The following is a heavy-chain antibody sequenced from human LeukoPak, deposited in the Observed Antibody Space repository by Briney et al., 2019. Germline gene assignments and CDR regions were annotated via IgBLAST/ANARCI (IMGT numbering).Heavy chain of an antibody. Sequence: GGSLRLFCAASGFTFSSYSMNWVRQAPGKGLEWVSSISSSSSYIYYADSVKGRFTISRDNAKNSLYLQMNSLRAEDTAVYYCARDLSSSWYGRDYWGQGTLVTVSS. J-gene: IGHJ4*02. CDR3: ARDLSSSWYGRDY. CDR2: ISSSSSYI. V-gene: IGHV3-21*01. CDR1: GFTFSSYS. D-gene: IGHD6-13*01.